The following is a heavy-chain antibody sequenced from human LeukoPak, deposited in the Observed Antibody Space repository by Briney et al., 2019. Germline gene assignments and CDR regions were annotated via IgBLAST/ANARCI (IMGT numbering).Heavy chain of an antibody. Sequence: GGSLRLSCAASGFTFSSYAMHWVRRAPGKGLEWVAVISYDGSNKYYADSVKGRFTISRDNSKNTLYLQMNSLRAEDTAVYYCARERISEDSGSLGYWGQGTLVTVSS. CDR2: ISYDGSNK. CDR3: ARERISEDSGSLGY. CDR1: GFTFSSYA. J-gene: IGHJ4*02. V-gene: IGHV3-30-3*01. D-gene: IGHD1-26*01.